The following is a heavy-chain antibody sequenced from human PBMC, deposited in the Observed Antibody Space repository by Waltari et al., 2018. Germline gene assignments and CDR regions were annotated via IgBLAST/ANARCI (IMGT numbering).Heavy chain of an antibody. J-gene: IGHJ4*02. CDR2: ICYSGST. CDR1: GGSISSSSYY. D-gene: IGHD6-19*01. CDR3: ARRGIAVAGYFDY. Sequence: QLQLQESGPGLVKPSETLSLTCTVSGGSISSSSYYWGWIRQPPGKGLEWIGSICYSGSTYYNPSLKSRVTISVDTSKNQFSLKLSSVTAADTAVYYCARRGIAVAGYFDYWGQGTLVTVSS. V-gene: IGHV4-39*07.